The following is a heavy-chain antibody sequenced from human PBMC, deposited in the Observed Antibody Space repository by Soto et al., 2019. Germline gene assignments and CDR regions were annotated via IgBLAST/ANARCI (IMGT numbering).Heavy chain of an antibody. CDR3: ARGHDFWRGYYKTWFDP. D-gene: IGHD3-3*01. J-gene: IGHJ5*02. V-gene: IGHV3-33*01. CDR1: GFTFSSYA. CDR2: IWYDGSNK. Sequence: GGSLRLSCAASGFTFSSYAMHWVRQAPGKGLEWVAVIWYDGSNKYYADSVKGRFTISRDNSKNTLYLQMNSLRAEDTAVYYCARGHDFWRGYYKTWFDPCGQGTLVTV.